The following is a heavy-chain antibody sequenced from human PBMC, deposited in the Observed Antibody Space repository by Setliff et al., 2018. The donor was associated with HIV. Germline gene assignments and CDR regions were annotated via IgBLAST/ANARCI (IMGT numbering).Heavy chain of an antibody. CDR3: ARGRGYCSSHCCFYYYMDV. D-gene: IGHD2-2*01. J-gene: IGHJ6*03. Sequence: ASVKVSCKASGDTFIGYHIHWVRQAPRQGLEWMGRINPNSGATNYAQKFQGRVTMTRDTSSRTAYMELSRLRSDDTAVYFCARGRGYCSSHCCFYYYMDVWAEGTTVTVSS. CDR1: GDTFIGYH. CDR2: INPNSGAT. V-gene: IGHV1-2*06.